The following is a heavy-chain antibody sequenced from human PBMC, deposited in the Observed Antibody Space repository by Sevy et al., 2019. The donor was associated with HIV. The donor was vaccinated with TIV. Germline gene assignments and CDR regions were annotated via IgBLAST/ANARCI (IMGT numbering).Heavy chain of an antibody. J-gene: IGHJ4*02. CDR1: GFTFSSYG. CDR2: ISYDGSNE. V-gene: IGHV3-30*18. Sequence: GGSLRLSCAASGFTFSSYGMHWVRQAPGKGLEWVAIISYDGSNENYADSVKGRFTISRDNSKNTLYLQMSSLRAEDTAIYYCAKRKGKYYDSSGEYYFDYWGQGTLVTVSS. CDR3: AKRKGKYYDSSGEYYFDY. D-gene: IGHD3-22*01.